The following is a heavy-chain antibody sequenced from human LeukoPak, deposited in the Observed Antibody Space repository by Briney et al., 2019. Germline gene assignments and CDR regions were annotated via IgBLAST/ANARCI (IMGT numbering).Heavy chain of an antibody. CDR2: IYYSGST. CDR1: GGSISSYY. D-gene: IGHD3-10*01. J-gene: IGHJ5*02. Sequence: SETLSLTCTVSGGSISSYYWSWIRQPPGKGLEWIGYIYYSGSTNYNPSLKSRVTISVDTSKNQFSLKLSSVTAADTAVYYCARDFSITMVRGVIVNWFDPWGQGTLVTVSS. V-gene: IGHV4-59*12. CDR3: ARDFSITMVRGVIVNWFDP.